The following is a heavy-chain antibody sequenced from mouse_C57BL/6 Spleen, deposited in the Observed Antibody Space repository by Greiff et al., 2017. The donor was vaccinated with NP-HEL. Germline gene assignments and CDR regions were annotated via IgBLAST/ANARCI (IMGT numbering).Heavy chain of an antibody. J-gene: IGHJ4*01. CDR2: INPNNGGT. CDR1: GYTFTDYN. V-gene: IGHV1-18*01. CDR3: ARGIYYGYNEYAMDY. Sequence: EVQLQQSGPELVKPGASVKIPCKASGYTFTDYNMDWVKQSPGKSLEWIGDINPNNGGTNYNQKFKGKATLTVDKSSSTAYMELRSLTSEDTAVYYCARGIYYGYNEYAMDYWGQGTSVTVSS. D-gene: IGHD2-2*01.